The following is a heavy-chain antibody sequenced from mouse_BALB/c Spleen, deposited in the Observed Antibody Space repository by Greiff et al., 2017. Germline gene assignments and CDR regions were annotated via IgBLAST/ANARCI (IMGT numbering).Heavy chain of an antibody. CDR1: GFTFTDYY. CDR2: IRNKANGYTT. V-gene: IGHV7-3*02. CDR3: ARERGDYDYAMDY. D-gene: IGHD2-4*01. Sequence: EVKLMESGGGLVQPGGSLRLSCATSGFTFTDYYMSWVRQPPGKALEWLGFIRNKANGYTTEYSASVKGRFTISRDNSQSILYLQMNTLRAEDSATYYCARERGDYDYAMDYWGQGTSVTVSS. J-gene: IGHJ4*01.